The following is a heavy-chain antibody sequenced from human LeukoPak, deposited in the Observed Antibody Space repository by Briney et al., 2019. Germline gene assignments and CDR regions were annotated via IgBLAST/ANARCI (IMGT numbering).Heavy chain of an antibody. CDR1: GFTVSSNY. J-gene: IGHJ3*02. D-gene: IGHD3-10*01. Sequence: GGSLRLSCAPSGFTVSSNYMSGVRQAPGRGLEWGSVIYSGGSTYYADSVKGRFTISRDNSKNTLYLQMNSLRAEDTAVYYCATYYYGSGSYGDAFDIWGQETMVTVSS. V-gene: IGHV3-53*01. CDR2: IYSGGST. CDR3: ATYYYGSGSYGDAFDI.